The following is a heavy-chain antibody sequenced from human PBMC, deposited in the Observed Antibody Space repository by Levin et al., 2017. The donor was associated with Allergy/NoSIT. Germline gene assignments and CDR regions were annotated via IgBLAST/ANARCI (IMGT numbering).Heavy chain of an antibody. CDR2: IWYDGSNK. V-gene: IGHV3-33*01. Sequence: GGSLRLSCAASGFTFSSYGMHWVRQAPGKGLEWVAVIWYDGSNKYYADSVKGRFTISRDNSKNTLYLQMNSLRAEDTAVYYCARTAHRIAVAGPFDYWGQGTLVTVSS. CDR1: GFTFSSYG. J-gene: IGHJ4*02. CDR3: ARTAHRIAVAGPFDY. D-gene: IGHD6-19*01.